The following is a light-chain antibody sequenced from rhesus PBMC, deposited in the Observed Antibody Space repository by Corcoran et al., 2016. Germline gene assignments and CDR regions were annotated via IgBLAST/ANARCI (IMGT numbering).Light chain of an antibody. V-gene: IGKV3-40*03. J-gene: IGKJ4*01. CDR2: SAN. CDR3: QKYNDLPLT. Sequence: EIVMTQSPATLSLSPGETATLSCRASENVGSYLAWFQQKPGQAPKALVHSANRRATGIPDRFSGSGSRTDFTLPIRNLEPENVGVYHCQKYNDLPLTFGGGTKVELK. CDR1: ENVGSY.